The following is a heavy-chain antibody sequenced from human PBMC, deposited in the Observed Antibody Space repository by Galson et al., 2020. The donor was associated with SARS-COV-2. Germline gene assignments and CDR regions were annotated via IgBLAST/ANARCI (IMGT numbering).Heavy chain of an antibody. CDR1: GGSINNKY. D-gene: IGHD2-15*01. CDR2: IYYTGST. Sequence: SETLSLTCTVSGGSINNKYWSWIRQPPGKGLEWIGYIYYTGSTNYNTSLKSRVTMSVDTSRNQFSLKLSPVTAADTAVYFCARYCSDGNCFSFDQWGQGTLVTVSS. V-gene: IGHV4-59*01. J-gene: IGHJ4*02. CDR3: ARYCSDGNCFSFDQ.